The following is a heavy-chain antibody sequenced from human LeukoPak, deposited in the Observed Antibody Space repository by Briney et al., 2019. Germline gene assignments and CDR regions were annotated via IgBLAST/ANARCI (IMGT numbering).Heavy chain of an antibody. CDR1: GYSFTTYW. V-gene: IGHV5-51*01. J-gene: IGHJ4*02. D-gene: IGHD6-13*01. CDR3: AASIGTAAGTLDY. Sequence: GESLKISCMASGYSFTTYWIGWVRQMPGKGLEWMGIIYPGDSDTRYSPSFQGQVNISADKSISTAYPQWSSLKASDTAKYYCAASIGTAAGTLDYWGQGTLVTVSS. CDR2: IYPGDSDT.